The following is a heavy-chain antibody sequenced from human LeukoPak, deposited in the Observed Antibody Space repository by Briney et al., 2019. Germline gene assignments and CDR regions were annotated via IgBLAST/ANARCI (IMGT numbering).Heavy chain of an antibody. CDR2: INPNSGGT. V-gene: IGHV1-2*02. D-gene: IGHD3-3*01. CDR1: GYTFTGYY. CDR3: ARDRITIFGVVKRPLDY. J-gene: IGHJ4*02. Sequence: ASVKVSCKASGYTFTGYYMHWVRQAPGQGLEWMGWINPNSGGTNYAQKFQGRVTMTRDTSISTACMELSRLRSDDTAVYYCARDRITIFGVVKRPLDYWGQGTLVTVSS.